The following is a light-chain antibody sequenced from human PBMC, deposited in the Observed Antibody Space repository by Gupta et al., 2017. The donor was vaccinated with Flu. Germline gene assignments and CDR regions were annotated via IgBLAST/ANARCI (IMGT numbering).Light chain of an antibody. V-gene: IGKV3-11*01. J-gene: IGKJ4*01. Sequence: EIVLTHSPATLSLSPGERATLSCRASQSVSSYLAWYQQKPGQAPRLLIYDASNRATGIPARFSGSGSGTDFTLTISSLEPEDFAVYYCQQRSNWPRVTFGGGTKVEIK. CDR3: QQRSNWPRVT. CDR1: QSVSSY. CDR2: DAS.